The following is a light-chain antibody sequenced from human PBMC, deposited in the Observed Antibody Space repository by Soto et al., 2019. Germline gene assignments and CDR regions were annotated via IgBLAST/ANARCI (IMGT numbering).Light chain of an antibody. CDR3: QQRSNWPIT. Sequence: EVVLTQSPVPLPLSPGERATLSCRASQSFRGLLAWYQQKPGQAPRLLIYDAYNRATGIPPRFSGSGSGTDFTLTISSLEPEDFAVYYCQQRSNWPITFGQGTRLEIK. CDR2: DAY. CDR1: QSFRGL. J-gene: IGKJ5*01. V-gene: IGKV3-11*01.